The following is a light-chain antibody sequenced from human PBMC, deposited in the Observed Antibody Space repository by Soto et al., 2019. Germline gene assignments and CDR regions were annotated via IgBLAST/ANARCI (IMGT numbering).Light chain of an antibody. CDR3: QQSYSTPGFT. CDR1: QGISSY. V-gene: IGKV1-39*01. CDR2: AAS. J-gene: IGKJ5*01. Sequence: DIQMTQSPSTLSGSVGDRVTITCRASQGISSYLAWYQQKPGKAPKLLIYAASTLQSGVPSRFSGSGSGTDFTLTISSLQPEDFATYYCQQSYSTPGFTFGQGTRLEIK.